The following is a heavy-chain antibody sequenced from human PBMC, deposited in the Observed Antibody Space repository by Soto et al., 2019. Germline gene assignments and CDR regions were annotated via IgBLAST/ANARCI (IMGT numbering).Heavy chain of an antibody. Sequence: GGSLRLSCAASGFTFSSYAMSWVRQAPGKGLEWVSAISGSGGSTYYADSVKGRFTISRDNSKNTLYLQMNSLRAEDTAVYYCAKGEGSSWSQDYYYYMDVWGKGTTVTVSS. D-gene: IGHD6-13*01. J-gene: IGHJ6*03. V-gene: IGHV3-23*01. CDR3: AKGEGSSWSQDYYYYMDV. CDR1: GFTFSSYA. CDR2: ISGSGGST.